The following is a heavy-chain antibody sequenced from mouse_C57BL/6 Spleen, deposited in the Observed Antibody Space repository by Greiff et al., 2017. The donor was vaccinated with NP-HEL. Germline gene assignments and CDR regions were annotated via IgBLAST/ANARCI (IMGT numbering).Heavy chain of an antibody. Sequence: VQLQQPGAELVKPGASVKLSCKASGYTFTSYWMQWVKQRPGQGLEWIGEIDPSDSYTNYNQKFKGKAILTVDTSSSTAYMQLSSLTSEDSAVYYCARSRAMDYWGQGTSVTVSS. CDR1: GYTFTSYW. CDR3: ARSRAMDY. CDR2: IDPSDSYT. V-gene: IGHV1-50*01. J-gene: IGHJ4*01.